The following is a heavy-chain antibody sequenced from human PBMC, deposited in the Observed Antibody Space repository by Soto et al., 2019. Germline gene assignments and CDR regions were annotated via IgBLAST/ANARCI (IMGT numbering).Heavy chain of an antibody. CDR2: IYSGGST. Sequence: PGGSLRLSCAASGFTVSSNYMSWVRQAPGKGLGWVSVIYSGGSTYYADSVRGRFTISRDNSKNTLYLQMNSLRAEDTAVYYCARDQDTAMVTGAYYYGMEVWGQGTTVTVSS. CDR1: GFTVSSNY. J-gene: IGHJ6*02. CDR3: ARDQDTAMVTGAYYYGMEV. D-gene: IGHD5-18*01. V-gene: IGHV3-53*01.